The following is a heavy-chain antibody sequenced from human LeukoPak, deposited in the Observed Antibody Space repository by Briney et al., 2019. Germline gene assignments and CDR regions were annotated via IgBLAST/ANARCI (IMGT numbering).Heavy chain of an antibody. V-gene: IGHV3-53*01. Sequence: GSLRLSCAASGFTVSSNYMSWVRQAPGKGLEWVSVIYSGGSTYYADSVKGRFTISRDNSKNTLYLQMNSLRAEDTAVYYCAKGEEQLVPYNWFDPWGQGTLVTVSS. CDR2: IYSGGST. J-gene: IGHJ5*02. CDR3: AKGEEQLVPYNWFDP. D-gene: IGHD6-6*01. CDR1: GFTVSSNY.